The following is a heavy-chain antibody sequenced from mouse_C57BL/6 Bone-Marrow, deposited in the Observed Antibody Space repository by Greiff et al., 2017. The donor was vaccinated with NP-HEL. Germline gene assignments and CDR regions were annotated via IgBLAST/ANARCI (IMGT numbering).Heavy chain of an antibody. D-gene: IGHD2-3*01. CDR3: ARSTLYDGYYFYAMDY. CDR2: ILPGSGST. CDR1: GYTFTGYW. J-gene: IGHJ4*01. Sequence: QVQLQQSGAELMKPGASVKLSCKATGYTFTGYWIEWVKQRPGHGLEWIGEILPGSGSTNYNEKVKGKATFTADTSSNTAYMQLSSLTTEDSAIYYCARSTLYDGYYFYAMDYWGQGTSVTVSS. V-gene: IGHV1-9*01.